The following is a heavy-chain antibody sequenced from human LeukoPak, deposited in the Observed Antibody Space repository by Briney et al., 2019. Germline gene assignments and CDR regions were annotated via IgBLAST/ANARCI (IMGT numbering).Heavy chain of an antibody. V-gene: IGHV5-51*01. D-gene: IGHD3-22*01. CDR1: GYSFNNKW. J-gene: IGHJ4*02. CDR2: IYPEASDT. Sequence: GESLKISCKASGYSFNNKWIGWARQLPGKGLEWMGVIYPEASDTRYSPSFQGQVTISVDKSINTAYLQWSSLKASDTAIYYCARRIYDSSGYSVYFDSWGQGTLVTVSS. CDR3: ARRIYDSSGYSVYFDS.